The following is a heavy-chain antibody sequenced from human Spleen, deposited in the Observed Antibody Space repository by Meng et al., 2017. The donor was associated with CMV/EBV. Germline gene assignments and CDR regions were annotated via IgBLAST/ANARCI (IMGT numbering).Heavy chain of an antibody. D-gene: IGHD2-2*01. CDR1: EFTFSNAW. CDR2: ISYDGSNK. Sequence: GGSLRLSCAASEFTFSNAWMSWVRQAPGKGLEWVAVISYDGSNKYYAVSVKGRFTISRDNSKNTLYLQMNSLRAEDTAVYYCATAPVPAAMAAYFDYWGQGTLVTVSS. V-gene: IGHV3-30-3*01. CDR3: ATAPVPAAMAAYFDY. J-gene: IGHJ4*02.